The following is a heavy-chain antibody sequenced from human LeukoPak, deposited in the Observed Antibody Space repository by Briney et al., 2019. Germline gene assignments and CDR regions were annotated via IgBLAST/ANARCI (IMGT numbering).Heavy chain of an antibody. D-gene: IGHD3-16*01. CDR3: ARGVDFDY. Sequence: GGSLRLSCAVSGFSFSSYWMHWVRQTLDKGLVWVSRINSDGTHRTYADSVKGRFTISRDNANKTLYLQMDSLSAGDTGIYYCARGVDFDYWGQGTQVTVSS. CDR1: GFSFSSYW. J-gene: IGHJ4*02. CDR2: INSDGTHR. V-gene: IGHV3-74*01.